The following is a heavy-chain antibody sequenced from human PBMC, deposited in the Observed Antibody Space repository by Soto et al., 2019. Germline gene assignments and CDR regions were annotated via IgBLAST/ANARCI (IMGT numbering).Heavy chain of an antibody. V-gene: IGHV3-30*03. Sequence: QVLLVESGGGVVQPGRSLRLCCAASGFTFSSYAMHWVRQAPGKGLEWVAAISYDGSITYYVDSVKGRFTISRDNSKNTLYLQMHSVRPEDTAVYYCARGPDSGWLWNHFDYWGQGTLVTVSS. CDR3: ARGPDSGWLWNHFDY. CDR1: GFTFSSYA. J-gene: IGHJ4*02. D-gene: IGHD6-19*01. CDR2: ISYDGSIT.